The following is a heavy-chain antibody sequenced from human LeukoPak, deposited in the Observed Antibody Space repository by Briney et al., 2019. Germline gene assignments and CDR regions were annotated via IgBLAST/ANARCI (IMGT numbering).Heavy chain of an antibody. V-gene: IGHV3-30*18. CDR1: GFTFSDYY. CDR3: AKVISGYITIACYGMDV. Sequence: GGSLRLSCAASGFTFSDYYMSWIRQAPGKGLEWVAVISYDGSNKYYADSVKGRFTISRDNSKNTLYLQMNSLRAEDTAVYYCAKVISGYITIACYGMDVWGQGTTVTVSS. CDR2: ISYDGSNK. J-gene: IGHJ6*02. D-gene: IGHD5-12*01.